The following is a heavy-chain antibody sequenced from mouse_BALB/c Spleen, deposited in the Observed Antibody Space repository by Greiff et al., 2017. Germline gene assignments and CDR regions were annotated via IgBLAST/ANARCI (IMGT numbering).Heavy chain of an antibody. CDR2: ISYSGST. CDR1: GDSITSGY. J-gene: IGHJ2*01. Sequence: EVQLQQSGPSLVKPSQTLSLTCSVTGDSITSGYWNWIRKFPGNKLEYMGYISYSGSTYYNPSLKSRISITRDTSKNQYYLQLNSVTTEDTATYYCARKGIYYGSSDYFDYWGQGTTLTVSS. CDR3: ARKGIYYGSSDYFDY. D-gene: IGHD1-1*01. V-gene: IGHV3-8*02.